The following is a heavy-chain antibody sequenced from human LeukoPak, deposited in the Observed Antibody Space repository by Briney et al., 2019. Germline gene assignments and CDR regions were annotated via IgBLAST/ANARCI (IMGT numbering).Heavy chain of an antibody. CDR2: IKPDGSDK. V-gene: IGHV3-7*04. Sequence: GGSLRLSCAASGFTFSTNWMSWVRQAPGKGLEWLANIKPDGSDKYYVDSVKGRFTVSRDNGKNSLYLQMSSLRAEDTAVYYCARGSGWYHYWGQGTLVSVSS. CDR1: GFTFSTNW. CDR3: ARGSGWYHY. D-gene: IGHD1-14*01. J-gene: IGHJ4*02.